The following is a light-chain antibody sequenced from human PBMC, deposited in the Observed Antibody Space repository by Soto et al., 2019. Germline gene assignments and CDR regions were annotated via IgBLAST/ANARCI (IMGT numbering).Light chain of an antibody. CDR2: DAS. CDR1: QSISSW. J-gene: IGKJ1*01. CDR3: QQYNSWT. Sequence: DIQMTQSPSSLSASVGDRVTIICRASQSISSWLAWYQQKPGKAPKLLIYDASSLESGVPSRFSGSGSGTEFTLTISSLQPDDFATYYCQQYNSWTFGQGTKVDNK. V-gene: IGKV1-5*02.